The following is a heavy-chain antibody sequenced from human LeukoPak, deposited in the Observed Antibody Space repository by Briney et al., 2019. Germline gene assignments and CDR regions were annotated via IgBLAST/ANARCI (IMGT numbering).Heavy chain of an antibody. V-gene: IGHV1-18*01. CDR1: GGTFSSYA. Sequence: GASVKVSCKASGGTFSSYAISWVRQAPGQGLEWMGWISAYNGNTNYAQKLQGRVTMTTDTSTSTAYMELRSLRSDDTAVYYCARDYPVNYDFWSGYPGIWGQGTLVTVSS. CDR3: ARDYPVNYDFWSGYPGI. CDR2: ISAYNGNT. D-gene: IGHD3-3*01. J-gene: IGHJ4*02.